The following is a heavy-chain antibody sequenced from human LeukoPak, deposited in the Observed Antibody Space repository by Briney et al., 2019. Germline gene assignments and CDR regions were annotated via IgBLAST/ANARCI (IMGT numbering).Heavy chain of an antibody. J-gene: IGHJ5*02. CDR3: VRYSSSSYNWFDP. V-gene: IGHV4-34*01. Sequence: SETLSLTCAAYGGSFSGYYWGWIRQPPGKGLEWIGEINHSGSTNYNPSLKSRVTISVDTSKNQFSLKLSSVTAADTAVYYCVRYSSSSYNWFDPWGQGTLVTVSS. CDR2: INHSGST. D-gene: IGHD6-13*01. CDR1: GGSFSGYY.